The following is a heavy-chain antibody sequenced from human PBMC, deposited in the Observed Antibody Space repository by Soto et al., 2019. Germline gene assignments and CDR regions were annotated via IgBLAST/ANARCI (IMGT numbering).Heavy chain of an antibody. J-gene: IGHJ5*02. D-gene: IGHD4-17*01. CDR3: ARDGAPGTTWFDP. Sequence: QVQLVESGGGLVKPGGSLRLSCAASGFTFSDYYMSWIRQAPGKGLEWVSYISSSGSTIYYADSVKGRFTISRDNAKNLQYLQMHSLRAEDAAVYYCARDGAPGTTWFDPGGQGTLVTVSS. CDR2: ISSSGSTI. V-gene: IGHV3-11*01. CDR1: GFTFSDYY.